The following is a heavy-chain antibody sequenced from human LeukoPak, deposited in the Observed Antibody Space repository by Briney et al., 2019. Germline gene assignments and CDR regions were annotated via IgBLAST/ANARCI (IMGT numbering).Heavy chain of an antibody. Sequence: QPGGSLRLSCTASGFTFSSYWMSWVRQAPGKGLEWVANIKQDGSEKYYVDSVKGRFTISRDNAKKSLSLQMNSLTAGDTAVYSCARVLPLTPYAFAVWGQGTMVTVSS. CDR2: IKQDGSEK. CDR3: ARVLPLTPYAFAV. CDR1: GFTFSSYW. J-gene: IGHJ3*01. V-gene: IGHV3-7*01.